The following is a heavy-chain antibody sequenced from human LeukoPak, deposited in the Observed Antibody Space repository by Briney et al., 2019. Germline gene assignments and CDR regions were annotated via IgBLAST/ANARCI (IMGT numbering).Heavy chain of an antibody. Sequence: PGRSLRLSCAASGFTFSSYAMHWVRQAPGKGLEWVAVISYDGSNKYYADSVKGRFTISRDNSKNTLYLQMNSLRAEDTAVYYCARDMGGTIAAAGTIDYWGQGTLVTVSS. CDR2: ISYDGSNK. D-gene: IGHD6-13*01. CDR3: ARDMGGTIAAAGTIDY. CDR1: GFTFSSYA. V-gene: IGHV3-30*04. J-gene: IGHJ4*02.